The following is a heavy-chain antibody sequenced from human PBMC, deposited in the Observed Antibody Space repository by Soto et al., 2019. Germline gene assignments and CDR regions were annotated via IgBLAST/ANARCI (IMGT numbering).Heavy chain of an antibody. V-gene: IGHV3-7*05. CDR1: GFTLSMYW. D-gene: IGHD6-13*01. Sequence: EVQLEESGGGLVQPGGSLRLSCAASGFTLSMYWMTWVRQAPGRGLEWVANIKQDGSKKSYLDSVRGRFTISRDNVRNSLYLQMDSLRAEETALYYCARDVSPGSSSLYLDAFDIWGQGTMVIVSS. J-gene: IGHJ3*02. CDR2: IKQDGSKK. CDR3: ARDVSPGSSSLYLDAFDI.